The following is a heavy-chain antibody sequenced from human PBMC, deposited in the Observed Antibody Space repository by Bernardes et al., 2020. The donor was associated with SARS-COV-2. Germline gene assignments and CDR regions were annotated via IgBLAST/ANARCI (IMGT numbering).Heavy chain of an antibody. CDR1: GGSVSSGSYY. D-gene: IGHD3-10*01. Sequence: ETLSLTCTVSGGSVSSGSYYWSWIRQPPGKGLEWIGYIYYSGSTNYNPSLKSRVTISVDTSKNQFSLKLSSVTAADTAVYYCAREPLGGVTMVRGVIKRYGMDVWGQGTTVTVSS. CDR3: AREPLGGVTMVRGVIKRYGMDV. CDR2: IYYSGST. J-gene: IGHJ6*02. V-gene: IGHV4-61*01.